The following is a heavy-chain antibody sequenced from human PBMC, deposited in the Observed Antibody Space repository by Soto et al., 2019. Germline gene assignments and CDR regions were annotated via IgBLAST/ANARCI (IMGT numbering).Heavy chain of an antibody. CDR2: INAGNGNT. CDR3: ATANYSNRRELISKPNYYYMDV. Sequence: QVQLVQSGAEVKKPGASVKVSCKASGYTFTSYAMRWVRQAPGQRLEWMGWINAGNGNTKYSQKFQGRVTITRDTSASTAYMELSSLSSEDTAVYYCATANYSNRRELISKPNYYYMDVWGKGTTVTVSS. V-gene: IGHV1-3*01. J-gene: IGHJ6*03. D-gene: IGHD4-4*01. CDR1: GYTFTSYA.